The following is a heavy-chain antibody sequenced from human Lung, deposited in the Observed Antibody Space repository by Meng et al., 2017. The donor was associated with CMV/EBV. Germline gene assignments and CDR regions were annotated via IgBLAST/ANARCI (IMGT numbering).Heavy chain of an antibody. V-gene: IGHV4-4*02. CDR2: IPHRGSS. D-gene: IGHD3-10*01. J-gene: IGHJ1*01. CDR3: LRRSGGSV. Sequence: QGQWRGSGPALVNPAETLSLTCACSGDSITNHNWWAWVRQPPGKGLEWIGEIPHRGSSAYNPSLKSRVSMSIDKSKNQFSLKLTSVTAADTAVYHCLRRSGGSVWGQGTLVTVSS. CDR1: GDSITNHNW.